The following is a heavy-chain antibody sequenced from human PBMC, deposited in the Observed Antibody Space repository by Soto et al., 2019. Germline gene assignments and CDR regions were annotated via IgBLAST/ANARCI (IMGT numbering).Heavy chain of an antibody. V-gene: IGHV4-59*08. J-gene: IGHJ6*03. CDR1: GGSISSYY. Sequence: SETLSLTCTVSGGSISSYYWSWIRQPPGKGLKWIGYIYYSGSTNYNPSLKSRVTISVDTSKNQFSLKLSSVTAADTAVYYCARRAHYYYYMDVWGKGTTVTVSS. CDR2: IYYSGST. CDR3: ARRAHYYYYMDV.